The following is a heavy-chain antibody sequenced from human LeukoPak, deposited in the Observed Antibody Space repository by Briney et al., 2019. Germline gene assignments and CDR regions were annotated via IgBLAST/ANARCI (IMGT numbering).Heavy chain of an antibody. CDR3: AMWTDYYYRFDP. CDR1: GDSMSSHY. J-gene: IGHJ5*02. V-gene: IGHV4-59*11. CDR2: ISYSGTT. D-gene: IGHD3/OR15-3a*01. Sequence: SETLSLTCAVSGDSMSSHYWSWIRQPPGRGLEWIGHISYSGTTNYNPSLKSRVSISIDTSKKQFSLKLSSVTAADTAVYYCAMWTDYYYRFDPWGQGTLVTVSS.